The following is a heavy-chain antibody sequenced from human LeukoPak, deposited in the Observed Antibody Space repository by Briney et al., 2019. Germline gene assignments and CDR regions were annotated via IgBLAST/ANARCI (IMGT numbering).Heavy chain of an antibody. J-gene: IGHJ4*02. Sequence: GGSLRLSCAASGFTLSSYSMNWVRQAPGKGLEWVSYISSSSNTIYYADSVKGRFTISRDNAKNSLYLQMDSLRVEDTAMYYCARGGGTFLSWGQGTLVTVSS. D-gene: IGHD2/OR15-2a*01. CDR3: ARGGGTFLS. V-gene: IGHV3-48*01. CDR1: GFTLSSYS. CDR2: ISSSSNTI.